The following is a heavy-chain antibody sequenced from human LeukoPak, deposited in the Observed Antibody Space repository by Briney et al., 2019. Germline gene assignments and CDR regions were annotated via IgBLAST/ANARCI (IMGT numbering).Heavy chain of an antibody. J-gene: IGHJ4*02. CDR1: GYTFTSYD. D-gene: IGHD6-6*01. V-gene: IGHV1-8*01. CDR2: MNPNSGNT. CDR3: ARLAPRYRSSPRSGFDY. Sequence: ASVKVSCKASGYTFTSYDINWVRQATGQGLEWMGWMNPNSGNTGYAQRFQGRVTMTRNTSISTAYMELSSLRSEDTAVYYCARLAPRYRSSPRSGFDYWGQGTLVTVSS.